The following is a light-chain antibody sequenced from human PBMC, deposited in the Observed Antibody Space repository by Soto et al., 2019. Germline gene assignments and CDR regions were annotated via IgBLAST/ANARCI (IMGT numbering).Light chain of an antibody. V-gene: IGKV3-11*01. CDR1: QSVSSY. CDR3: QQGVT. Sequence: EIVLTQSPATLSLSPGERATHSCRASQSVSSYLAWYQQKPGQAPRLLIYDASNRATGIPARFSGSGSGTDFTLTISSLEPEDFAVYYCQQGVTFGGGTKVEIK. J-gene: IGKJ4*01. CDR2: DAS.